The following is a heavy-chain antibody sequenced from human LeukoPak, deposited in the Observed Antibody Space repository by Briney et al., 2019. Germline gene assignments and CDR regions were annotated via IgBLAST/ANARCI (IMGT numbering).Heavy chain of an antibody. Sequence: SETLSLTCAVSGGSFSAYYWSWIRQPPGKGLEWIGEINHSGSTNYNPSLKSRVTISVDTSKNQFSLKLSSVTAADTAVYYCARGMTTVTNFDYWGQGTLVTVSS. J-gene: IGHJ4*02. CDR2: INHSGST. CDR1: GGSFSAYY. V-gene: IGHV4-34*01. D-gene: IGHD4-11*01. CDR3: ARGMTTVTNFDY.